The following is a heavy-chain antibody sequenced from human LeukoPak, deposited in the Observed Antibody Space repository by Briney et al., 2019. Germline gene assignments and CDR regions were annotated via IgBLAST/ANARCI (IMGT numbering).Heavy chain of an antibody. J-gene: IGHJ4*02. CDR2: INPNSGGT. Sequence: ASVKVSCKASGYTFTGYYMHWVRQAPGQGLEWMGWINPNSGGTNYAQKFQGWVTMTRDTTISTAYMELSRLRSDDTAVYYCARDDYFSGWYPWGQGTPVTVSS. CDR1: GYTFTGYY. D-gene: IGHD6-19*01. CDR3: ARDDYFSGWYP. V-gene: IGHV1-2*04.